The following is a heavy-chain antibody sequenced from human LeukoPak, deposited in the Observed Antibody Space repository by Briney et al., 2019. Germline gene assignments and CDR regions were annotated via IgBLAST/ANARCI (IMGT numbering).Heavy chain of an antibody. D-gene: IGHD2-2*01. CDR1: GGSISSGGYY. Sequence: SQTLSLTCTVSGGSISSGGYYWGWIRQHPGKGLEWIGYIYYSGSTYYNPSLKSRVTISVDTSKNQFSLKLSSVTAADTAVYYCARVRHCSSTSCPYYFDYWGQGTLVTVSS. CDR2: IYYSGST. V-gene: IGHV4-31*03. J-gene: IGHJ4*02. CDR3: ARVRHCSSTSCPYYFDY.